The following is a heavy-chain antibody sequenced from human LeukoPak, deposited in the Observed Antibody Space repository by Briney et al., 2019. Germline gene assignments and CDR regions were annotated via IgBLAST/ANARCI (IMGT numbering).Heavy chain of an antibody. V-gene: IGHV1-69*05. J-gene: IGHJ4*02. D-gene: IGHD1-26*01. CDR3: ARVGVGATSPSGY. CDR1: GGTFSSYA. CDR2: IIPIFGTA. Sequence: SVKVSCKASGGTFSSYAISWVRQAPGQGLEWMGRIIPIFGTANYAQKFQGRVTITTDESTSTAYMELSSLRSEDTAVYYCARVGVGATSPSGYWGQGTLVTVSS.